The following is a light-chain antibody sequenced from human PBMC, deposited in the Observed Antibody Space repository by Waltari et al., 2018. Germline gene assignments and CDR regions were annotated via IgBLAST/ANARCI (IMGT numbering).Light chain of an antibody. V-gene: IGKV3-20*01. J-gene: IGKJ1*01. CDR2: GTS. Sequence: EIVLTQSPGTLSLSPGERATFSCRASQSISSSYLAWYQQKPGQSPRLLIYGTSSRATGIPDRFSGSGSGTDFTLTISRLEPEDFAVYHCQQYDTLPWTFGQGTKVEIK. CDR3: QQYDTLPWT. CDR1: QSISSSY.